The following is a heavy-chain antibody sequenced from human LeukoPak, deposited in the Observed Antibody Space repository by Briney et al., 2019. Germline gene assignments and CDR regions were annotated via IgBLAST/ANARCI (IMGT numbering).Heavy chain of an antibody. Sequence: ASVKVSCKASGYTFTGYYMHWARQAPGQGLEWMGWINPNSGGTHYAQKLQGRVTMTRDTSISTAYMGLRSLRSDDAAVYYCARDGGEGIAADETDYWGQGTLVTVSS. D-gene: IGHD6-13*01. CDR1: GYTFTGYY. J-gene: IGHJ4*02. CDR2: INPNSGGT. V-gene: IGHV1-2*02. CDR3: ARDGGEGIAADETDY.